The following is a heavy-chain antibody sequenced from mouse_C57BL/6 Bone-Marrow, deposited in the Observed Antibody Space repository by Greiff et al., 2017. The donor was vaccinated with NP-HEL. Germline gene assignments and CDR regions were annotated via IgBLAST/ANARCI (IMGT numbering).Heavy chain of an antibody. J-gene: IGHJ3*01. Sequence: VQLQQSGPVLVKPGASVKMSCKASGYTFTDYYMNWVKQSHGKSLEWIGVINPYNGGTSYNQKFKGKATLTVDKSSSTAYMELNSLTSEDSAVYYCASQGPAWFAYWGQGTLVTVSA. D-gene: IGHD3-3*01. CDR3: ASQGPAWFAY. CDR1: GYTFTDYY. V-gene: IGHV1-19*01. CDR2: INPYNGGT.